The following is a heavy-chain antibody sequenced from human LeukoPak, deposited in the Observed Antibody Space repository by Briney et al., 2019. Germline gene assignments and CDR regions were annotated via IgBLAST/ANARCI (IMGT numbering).Heavy chain of an antibody. CDR2: IRYDGSNK. CDR3: AKDRDDILTGLFDY. Sequence: GGSLRLSCAASGFPFSSYGMHWVRQAPGKGLEWVAFIRYDGSNKYYADSVKGRFTISRDNSKNTLYLQMNSLRAEDTAVYYCAKDRDDILTGLFDYWGQGTLVTVSS. V-gene: IGHV3-30*02. D-gene: IGHD3-9*01. CDR1: GFPFSSYG. J-gene: IGHJ4*02.